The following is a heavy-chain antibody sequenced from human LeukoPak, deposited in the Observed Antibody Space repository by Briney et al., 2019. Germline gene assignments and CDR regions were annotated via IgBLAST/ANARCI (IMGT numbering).Heavy chain of an antibody. J-gene: IGHJ4*02. V-gene: IGHV1-18*01. CDR2: ISAYNGNT. Sequence: GASVTVSCTASGYTFTSYGISWVRQAPGQGLEWMGWISAYNGNTNYAQKLQGRVTMTTDTSTSTAYMELRSLRSDDTAVYYCARDRPVAYGSGSYNYWGQGTLVTVSS. CDR3: ARDRPVAYGSGSYNY. CDR1: GYTFTSYG. D-gene: IGHD3-10*01.